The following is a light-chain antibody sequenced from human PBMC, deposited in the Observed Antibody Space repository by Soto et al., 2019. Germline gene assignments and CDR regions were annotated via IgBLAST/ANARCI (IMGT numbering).Light chain of an antibody. CDR3: QQRHMWPIT. Sequence: LTQSPFPLSFSPLERVTLSYRASQSFRGLLAWYQQKPGQAPRLLIYDAYNRATGIPPRFSGSGSGTDFTLTISSLEPEDSAVYYCQQRHMWPITFGQGTRLEIK. J-gene: IGKJ5*01. CDR2: DAY. V-gene: IGKV3-11*01. CDR1: QSFRGL.